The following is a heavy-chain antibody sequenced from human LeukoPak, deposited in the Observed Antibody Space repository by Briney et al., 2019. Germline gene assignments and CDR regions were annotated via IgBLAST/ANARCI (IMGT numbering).Heavy chain of an antibody. CDR1: GYTFTGYY. J-gene: IGHJ4*02. V-gene: IGHV1-2*02. CDR3: ARDRWRGQQPYY. D-gene: IGHD6-13*01. Sequence: ASVKVSCKASGYTFTGYYMHWVRQAPGQGLEWMGWINPNSGGTNYAQKFQGRVTMTRDTSISTAYMELSRLRSDDTAVYYCARDRWRGQQPYYWGQGTLVTVPS. CDR2: INPNSGGT.